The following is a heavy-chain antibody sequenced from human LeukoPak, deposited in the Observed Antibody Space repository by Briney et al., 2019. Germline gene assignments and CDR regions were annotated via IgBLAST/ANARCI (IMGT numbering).Heavy chain of an antibody. V-gene: IGHV3-30*03. Sequence: GGSLRLSCAASGFTFSSYAMHWVRQAPDKGLDWVAVISHDGNIEYYADSAKGRFTISRDNSKSTLYLQIHSLRTEDTAVYYCARPVYSSGWYPNPWGCFDYWGQGTLVTVSS. CDR1: GFTFSSYA. J-gene: IGHJ4*02. D-gene: IGHD6-19*01. CDR3: ARPVYSSGWYPNPWGCFDY. CDR2: ISHDGNIE.